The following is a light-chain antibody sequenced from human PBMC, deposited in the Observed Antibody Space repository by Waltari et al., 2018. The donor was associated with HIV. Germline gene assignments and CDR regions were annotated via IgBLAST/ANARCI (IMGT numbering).Light chain of an antibody. CDR2: KAS. J-gene: IGKJ1*01. CDR1: QSVSNW. Sequence: DIQMTQSPSLLAASMGDRVTFTCRASQSVSNWLAWYQQKPGRAPKLLIYKASSLESGVPSRFSGSGSGAEFTLTISSLQPDDIATYYCQHYNSYPWTFGQGTKVEFK. CDR3: QHYNSYPWT. V-gene: IGKV1-5*03.